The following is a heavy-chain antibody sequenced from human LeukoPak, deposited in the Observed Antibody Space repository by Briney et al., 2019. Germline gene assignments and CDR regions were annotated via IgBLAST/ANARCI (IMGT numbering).Heavy chain of an antibody. CDR1: GGSISSGGYS. CDR3: ARVATTYYFDY. D-gene: IGHD5-12*01. Sequence: PSETLSLTCAVSGGSISSGGYSWSWLRQPLGTGLEWIGYIYHSGSTYYNPSLKSRVTISVDRSGNQFSLKLSSVTAADTAVYYCARVATTYYFDYWGQGTLVTVSS. CDR2: IYHSGST. V-gene: IGHV4-30-2*01. J-gene: IGHJ4*02.